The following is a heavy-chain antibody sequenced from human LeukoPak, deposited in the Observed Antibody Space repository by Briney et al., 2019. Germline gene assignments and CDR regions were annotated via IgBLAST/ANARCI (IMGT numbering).Heavy chain of an antibody. CDR1: GYSFTSYW. J-gene: IGHJ5*02. V-gene: IGHV5-51*01. Sequence: GESLKISCKGSGYSFTSYWIGWVRQMPGKGLEWMGIIFPGDSDTRYSPSFQGQVTMSADKSISTAYLQWRSLKASDSAIYYCARTQNWFDPWGQGTLVTVSS. CDR2: IFPGDSDT. CDR3: ARTQNWFDP.